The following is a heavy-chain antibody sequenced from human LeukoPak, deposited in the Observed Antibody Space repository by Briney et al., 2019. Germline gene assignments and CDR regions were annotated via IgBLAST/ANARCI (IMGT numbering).Heavy chain of an antibody. V-gene: IGHV4-38-2*01. CDR1: GYSLYSDYF. Sequence: SETLSLTCAVSGYSLYSDYFWAWMRQPPGEGLEWIGSIHHSGTIYYNPSLKSRVTISVGTSENHFSLKLSSGTAADTALYYCARHSRVIVGAICAFDFWGQGTKVTVSS. D-gene: IGHD1-26*01. CDR2: IHHSGTI. J-gene: IGHJ3*01. CDR3: ARHSRVIVGAICAFDF.